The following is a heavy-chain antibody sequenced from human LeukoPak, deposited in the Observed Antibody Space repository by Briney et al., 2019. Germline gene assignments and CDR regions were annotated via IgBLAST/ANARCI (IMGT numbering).Heavy chain of an antibody. Sequence: GASVKVSCKASGYTFTSYGISWVRQAPGQGLEWMGGISAYNGNTNYAQKLQGRVTMTTDTSPSTAYLELRSLRSDDTAVDYCARFLHDLHLKYNCCDPWRQGTGDSVSS. CDR2: ISAYNGNT. CDR3: ARFLHDLHLKYNCCDP. D-gene: IGHD1-1*01. V-gene: IGHV1-18*01. J-gene: IGHJ5*02. CDR1: GYTFTSYG.